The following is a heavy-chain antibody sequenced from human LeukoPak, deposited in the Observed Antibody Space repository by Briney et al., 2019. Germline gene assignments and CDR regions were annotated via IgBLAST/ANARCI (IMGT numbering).Heavy chain of an antibody. V-gene: IGHV4-34*01. J-gene: IGHJ4*02. Sequence: SETLSLTCAVYGGSFSGYYWSWIRQPPGKGLEWIGEINHSGSTNYNPSLKSRVTISVDTSKNQFPLKLSSVTAADTAVYYCAISRGVRGVINYWGQGTLVTVSS. D-gene: IGHD3-10*01. CDR1: GGSFSGYY. CDR2: INHSGST. CDR3: AISRGVRGVINY.